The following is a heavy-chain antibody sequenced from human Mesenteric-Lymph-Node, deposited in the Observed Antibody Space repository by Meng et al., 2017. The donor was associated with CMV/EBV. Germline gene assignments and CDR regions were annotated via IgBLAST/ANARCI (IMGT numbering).Heavy chain of an antibody. V-gene: IGHV5-51*01. J-gene: IGHJ6*02. CDR1: GYSFTSYW. Sequence: GESLKISRKGSGYSFTSYWIGWVRQMPGKGLEWMGIIYPGDSDTRYSPSFQGQVTISADKSISTAYLQWSSLKASDTAMYYCARWGITIFGVVTTLYGMDVWGQGTTVTVSS. CDR3: ARWGITIFGVVTTLYGMDV. CDR2: IYPGDSDT. D-gene: IGHD3-3*01.